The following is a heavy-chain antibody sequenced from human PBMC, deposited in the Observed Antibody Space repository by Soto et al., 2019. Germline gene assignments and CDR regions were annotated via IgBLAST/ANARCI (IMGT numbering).Heavy chain of an antibody. CDR2: IIPILGIA. D-gene: IGHD2-2*01. CDR1: GGTFSSYT. CDR3: AIFTLVVPAARGWEYFDY. V-gene: IGHV1-69*02. J-gene: IGHJ4*02. Sequence: GASVKVSCKASGGTFSSYTISWVRQAPGQGLEWMGRIIPILGIANYAQKFQGRVTITADKSTSTAYMELSSLRSEDTAVYYCAIFTLVVPAARGWEYFDYWGQGTLVTVSS.